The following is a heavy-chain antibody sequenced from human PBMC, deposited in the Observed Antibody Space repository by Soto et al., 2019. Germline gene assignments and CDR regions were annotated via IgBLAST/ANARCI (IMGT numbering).Heavy chain of an antibody. V-gene: IGHV3-30*18. CDR1: GFTFSSYG. CDR3: AKGDRIAAAGHFDY. D-gene: IGHD6-13*01. CDR2: ISYDGSNK. Sequence: GGSLRLSCAASGFTFSSYGMHWVRQAPGKGLEWVAVISYDGSNKYYADFVKGRFTISRDNSKNTLYLQMNSLRAEDTAVYYCAKGDRIAAAGHFDYWGQETLVTVSS. J-gene: IGHJ4*02.